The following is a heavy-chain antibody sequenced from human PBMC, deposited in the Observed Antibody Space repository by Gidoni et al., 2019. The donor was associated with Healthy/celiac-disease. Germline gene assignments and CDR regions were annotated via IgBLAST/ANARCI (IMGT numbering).Heavy chain of an antibody. CDR3: ARGGDYGDYVVSPL. Sequence: QVQLVQSGAEVKKPGSSVKVSCKASGGTFSSYAISWVRQAPGQGLEGMGRIIPILGIANYAQKFQGRVTITADKSTSTAYMELSSLRSEDTAVYYCARGGDYGDYVVSPLWGQGTLVTVSS. J-gene: IGHJ4*02. V-gene: IGHV1-69*09. CDR2: IIPILGIA. D-gene: IGHD4-17*01. CDR1: GGTFSSYA.